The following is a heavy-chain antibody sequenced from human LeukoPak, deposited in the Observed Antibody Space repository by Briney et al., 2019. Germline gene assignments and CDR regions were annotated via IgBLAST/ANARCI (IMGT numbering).Heavy chain of an antibody. CDR2: ISYDGNSK. CDR1: GFTFSSYE. J-gene: IGHJ6*02. V-gene: IGHV3-30*18. CDR3: ANGDPGPADHPMNDYYYSLDV. D-gene: IGHD2-2*01. Sequence: GGSLRLSCAASGFTFSSYEMNWVRQAPGKGLEWVAVISYDGNSKYYSGSAKGRFTISRDNSKNTLYLQMNSLRPEDTAVYYCANGDPGPADHPMNDYYYSLDVWGQGTTVIVSS.